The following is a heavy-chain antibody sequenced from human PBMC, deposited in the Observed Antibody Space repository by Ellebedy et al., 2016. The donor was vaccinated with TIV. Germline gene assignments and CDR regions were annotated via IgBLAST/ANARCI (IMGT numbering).Heavy chain of an antibody. J-gene: IGHJ5*02. Sequence: GGSLRLXXAASGFTLSNHAMSWVRQAPGKGLEWVSGISDSGENTYYADAVKGRFTISRDTSKNTLYLQMNSLRAEDTAVYYCAIDIGYSQFDPWGQGTLVIVSS. CDR2: ISDSGENT. CDR3: AIDIGYSQFDP. V-gene: IGHV3-23*01. D-gene: IGHD2-15*01. CDR1: GFTLSNHA.